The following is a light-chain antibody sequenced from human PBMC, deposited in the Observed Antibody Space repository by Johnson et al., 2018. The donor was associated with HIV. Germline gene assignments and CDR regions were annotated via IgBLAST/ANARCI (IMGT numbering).Light chain of an antibody. V-gene: IGLV1-51*01. CDR2: DNN. Sequence: QSVLTQSPSVSAAPGQKVTISCSVSSSNIGNNYVSWYQQLPGTAPKLLIYDNNKRSSGIPDRFSGFKSGTSATLGITGLQTGDEADYYCGTWDTSLSAFVFGTGTKVTVL. CDR1: SSNIGNNY. J-gene: IGLJ1*01. CDR3: GTWDTSLSAFV.